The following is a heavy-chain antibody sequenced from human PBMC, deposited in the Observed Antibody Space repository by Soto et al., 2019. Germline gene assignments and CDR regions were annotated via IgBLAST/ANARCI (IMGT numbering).Heavy chain of an antibody. Sequence: SETLSLTCTVSGGSISSYYWSWIRQPAGKGLEWIGRIYTSGSTNYNPSLKRRVTMSVDTSKNQFSLKLSSVTAADTAVYYCASTSPPYGSGSYLLDAFDIWGQGTMVTVS. J-gene: IGHJ3*02. D-gene: IGHD3-10*01. V-gene: IGHV4-4*07. CDR3: ASTSPPYGSGSYLLDAFDI. CDR1: GGSISSYY. CDR2: IYTSGST.